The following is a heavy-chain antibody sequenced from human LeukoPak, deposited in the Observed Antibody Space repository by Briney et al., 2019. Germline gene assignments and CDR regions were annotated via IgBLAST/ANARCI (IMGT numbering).Heavy chain of an antibody. J-gene: IGHJ4*02. D-gene: IGHD1-14*01. V-gene: IGHV3-11*05. CDR3: VRARFTTFVYY. CDR2: INHLGSQK. CDR1: GFTFKDFY. Sequence: GGSLRLSCAASGFTFKDFYMSWVRQAPGKGLEWVSYINHLGSQKDYADSVKGRFTISRDNAKNSLSLQMNNLSVDDTAVYYCVRARFTTFVYYWGQGTLVTVSS.